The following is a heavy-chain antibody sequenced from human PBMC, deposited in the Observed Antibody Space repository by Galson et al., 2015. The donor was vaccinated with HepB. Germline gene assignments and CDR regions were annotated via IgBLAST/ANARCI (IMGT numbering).Heavy chain of an antibody. CDR1: GGTFSSYA. J-gene: IGHJ4*02. Sequence: SVQVSCKACGGTFSSYAISWVRQARGQGLEWMGGIISIFGTASYAQKFQGRVTITADESTSTAYMELSSLRSEDTAVYYCASDSGYSSSWVTDEYYFDYWGQGTLVTVSS. V-gene: IGHV1-69*13. CDR2: IISIFGTA. D-gene: IGHD6-13*01. CDR3: ASDSGYSSSWVTDEYYFDY.